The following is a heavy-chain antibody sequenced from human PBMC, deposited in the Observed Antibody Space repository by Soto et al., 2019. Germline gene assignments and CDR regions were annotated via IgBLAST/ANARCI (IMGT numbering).Heavy chain of an antibody. J-gene: IGHJ5*02. D-gene: IGHD2-2*01. CDR1: GFTFSSYD. V-gene: IGHV3-23*01. CDR3: ARGSAMTPRPGDA. Sequence: SLRLSCVASGFTFSSYDMHWVRQAPGKGLEWVSGFSGTAGGTYYADSVKGRFTISRDSSKNTVYLQMNSLRADDTAVYYCARGSAMTPRPGDAWSQGSHVTVSS. CDR2: FSGTAGGT.